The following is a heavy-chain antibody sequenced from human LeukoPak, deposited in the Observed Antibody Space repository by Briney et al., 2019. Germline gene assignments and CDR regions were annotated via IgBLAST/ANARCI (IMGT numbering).Heavy chain of an antibody. V-gene: IGHV1-69*06. CDR2: IIPIFGTA. CDR1: GGTFSSYA. D-gene: IGHD3-16*02. J-gene: IGHJ4*02. CDR3: ARGEYDYVWGSYRYTGIDY. Sequence: SVKVSCKASGGTFSSYAISWVRQAPGQGLEGMGGIIPIFGTANYAQKFQGRVTITADKSTSTAYMELSSLRSEDTAVYYCARGEYDYVWGSYRYTGIDYWGQGTLVTVSS.